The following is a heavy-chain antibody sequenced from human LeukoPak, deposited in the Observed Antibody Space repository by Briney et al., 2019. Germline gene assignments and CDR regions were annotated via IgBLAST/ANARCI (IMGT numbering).Heavy chain of an antibody. CDR1: GGSFGGYY. CDR2: INHSGST. V-gene: IGHV4-34*01. Sequence: PSETLSLTCAVYGGSFGGYYWSWIRQPPGKGLEWIGEINHSGSTNYNPSLKSRVTISVDTSKNQFSLKLSSVTAADTAVYYCARGRKYYYGSGSYYGYWGQGTLVTVSS. J-gene: IGHJ4*02. D-gene: IGHD3-10*01. CDR3: ARGRKYYYGSGSYYGY.